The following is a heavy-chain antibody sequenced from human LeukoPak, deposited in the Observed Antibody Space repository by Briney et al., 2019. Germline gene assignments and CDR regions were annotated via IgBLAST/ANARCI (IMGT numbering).Heavy chain of an antibody. D-gene: IGHD4-17*01. Sequence: PGGSLRLSRAASGFTFSGSAMHWVRQASGKGLEWVGRIRSKANSYATAYAASVKGRFTISRDDSKNTAYLQMNSLKTEDTAVYYCTRSPTTGAFDIWGQGTMVTVSS. CDR3: TRSPTTGAFDI. J-gene: IGHJ3*02. CDR2: IRSKANSYAT. CDR1: GFTFSGSA. V-gene: IGHV3-73*01.